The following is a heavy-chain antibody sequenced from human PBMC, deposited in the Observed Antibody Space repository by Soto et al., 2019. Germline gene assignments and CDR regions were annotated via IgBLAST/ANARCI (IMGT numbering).Heavy chain of an antibody. Sequence: EVQLVESGGGLVQPGGSLRLSCAASGFTFSSYWMTWVRRAPGKGLEWVANIKQDGSDKYYVDSVKGRFTISRDNAKNSLYLQMNSLRAEDTAVYYCARGSGYNTRPFDYWGQGTLVTVSS. D-gene: IGHD1-20*01. J-gene: IGHJ4*02. CDR2: IKQDGSDK. CDR1: GFTFSSYW. CDR3: ARGSGYNTRPFDY. V-gene: IGHV3-7*04.